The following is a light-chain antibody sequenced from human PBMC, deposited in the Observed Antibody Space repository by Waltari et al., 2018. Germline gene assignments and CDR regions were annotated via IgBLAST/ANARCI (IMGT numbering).Light chain of an antibody. Sequence: DIQLTQSPSYLSASVGDRVTITCRASQTLTTDLNWYQQRPGTAPKFLIYAASNLETGVPSRVSGGGSGTDFTLTISGLQPDDFATYYCQQSKEGPFTFGQGTKLEIK. J-gene: IGKJ2*01. CDR1: QTLTTD. CDR3: QQSKEGPFT. V-gene: IGKV1-39*01. CDR2: AAS.